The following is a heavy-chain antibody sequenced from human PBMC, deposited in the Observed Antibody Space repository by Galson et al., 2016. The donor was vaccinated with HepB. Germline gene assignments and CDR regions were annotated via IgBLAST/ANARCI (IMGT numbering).Heavy chain of an antibody. V-gene: IGHV3-7*01. CDR3: ATTTRSSSHDY. J-gene: IGHJ4*02. CDR1: GFTFSDYW. D-gene: IGHD1-14*01. CDR2: IRQDGSET. Sequence: LRLSCAASGFTFSDYWMSWVRQAPGKGLEWLANIRQDGSETQYVDSVKGRFTISRDNAENSHYLQMNSLRAEDTAVYYCATTTRSSSHDYWGQGTLVTVSA.